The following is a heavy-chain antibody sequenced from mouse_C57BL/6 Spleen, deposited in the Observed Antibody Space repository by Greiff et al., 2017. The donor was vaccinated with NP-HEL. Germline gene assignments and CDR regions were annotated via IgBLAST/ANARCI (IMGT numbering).Heavy chain of an antibody. J-gene: IGHJ4*01. CDR2: INPYNGGT. CDR1: GYTFTDYY. D-gene: IGHD2-5*01. CDR3: ARGGSNQGAMDY. V-gene: IGHV1-19*01. Sequence: VQLQQSGPVLVKPGASVKMSCKASGYTFTDYYMNWVKQSHGKSLEWIGVINPYNGGTSYNQKFKGKATLTVDKSSSTAYMELNSLTSEDSAVYYCARGGSNQGAMDYWGQGTSVTVSS.